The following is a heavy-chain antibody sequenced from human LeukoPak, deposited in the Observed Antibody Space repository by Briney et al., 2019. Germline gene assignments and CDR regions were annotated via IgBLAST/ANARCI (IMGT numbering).Heavy chain of an antibody. D-gene: IGHD4-17*01. CDR2: INTDGRTI. V-gene: IGHV3-74*01. J-gene: IGHJ3*02. CDR3: ARTLTTVTTLEAFDI. CDR1: GFTFSRYW. Sequence: GGSLRLSCAASGFTFSRYWMHWVRQAPGKGLVWVSRINTDGRTITYADSVKGRFTISRDNAKNTLYLQMNSLRAEDTAVYYCARTLTTVTTLEAFDIWGQGTMVTVSS.